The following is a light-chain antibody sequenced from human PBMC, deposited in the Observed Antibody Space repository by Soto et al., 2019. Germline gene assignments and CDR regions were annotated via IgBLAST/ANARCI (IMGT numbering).Light chain of an antibody. CDR1: SSTIGSNY. CDR3: VAWDDNLTGWV. J-gene: IGLJ3*02. V-gene: IGLV1-47*01. Sequence: QSVLTQPHSASGTPGQRVTISCSGSSSTIGSNYVYWDQQLPGTAPKLLIYRNNQRPSGVPDRFSGSKTGTSGSLAISGLRPEDEADYYCVAWDDNLTGWVFGGGTKVTVL. CDR2: RNN.